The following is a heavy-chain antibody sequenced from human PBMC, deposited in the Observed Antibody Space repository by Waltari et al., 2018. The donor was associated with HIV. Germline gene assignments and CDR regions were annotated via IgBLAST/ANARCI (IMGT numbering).Heavy chain of an antibody. CDR3: AGASSQWLIEY. Sequence: QVQLIQSGAEVKKPGASVKFSCNTSGYTFPGYFVHWVRQAAGQGLEWMGWINPYSGGTNHARKFQGRVTMTRDASRSTTYMDLTGLRSDDTAVYYCAGASSQWLIEYWGQGTLVTVSS. CDR2: INPYSGGT. D-gene: IGHD6-19*01. V-gene: IGHV1-2*02. CDR1: GYTFPGYF. J-gene: IGHJ4*02.